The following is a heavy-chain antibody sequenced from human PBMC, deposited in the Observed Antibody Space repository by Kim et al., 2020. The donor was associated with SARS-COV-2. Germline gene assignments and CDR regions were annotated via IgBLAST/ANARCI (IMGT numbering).Heavy chain of an antibody. Sequence: GGSLRLSCAASGFTFSNYWMHWVRQAPGKGLVWVSRINSDGTTTTYADSVKGRFAISRDNARSTLYLQMNSLSAEDTAVYYCTRVERITVISPGAFDMWG. CDR2: INSDGTTT. J-gene: IGHJ3*02. V-gene: IGHV3-74*01. CDR3: TRVERITVISPGAFDM. D-gene: IGHD4-4*01. CDR1: GFTFSNYW.